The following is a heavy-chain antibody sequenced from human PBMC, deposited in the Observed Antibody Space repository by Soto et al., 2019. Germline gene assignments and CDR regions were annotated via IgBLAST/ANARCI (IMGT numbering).Heavy chain of an antibody. CDR1: GYTFTSYY. CDR2: INPSGGST. Sequence: ASVKVSCKASGYTFTSYYMHWVRQAPGQGLEWMGIINPSGGSTSYAQKFQGRVTMTRDTSTSTVYMELSSLRSEYTAVYYCARDHCLSRFGELSDYYYGMDVWGQGTTVTVSS. V-gene: IGHV1-46*01. J-gene: IGHJ6*02. CDR3: ARDHCLSRFGELSDYYYGMDV. D-gene: IGHD3-10*01.